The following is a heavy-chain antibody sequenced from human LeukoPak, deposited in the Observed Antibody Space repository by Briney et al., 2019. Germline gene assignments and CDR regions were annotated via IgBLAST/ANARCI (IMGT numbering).Heavy chain of an antibody. D-gene: IGHD5-12*01. V-gene: IGHV4-38-2*02. CDR2: IYHSGST. Sequence: SETLSLTCTVSGYSISSGYYWGWIRQPPGKGLEWIGSIYHSGSTYYNPSLKSRVTISVDKPKNQFSVKLSSVTAADKAVYECARDISEVAERGYFDCWGQGTLVTVS. CDR1: GYSISSGYY. CDR3: ARDISEVAERGYFDC. J-gene: IGHJ4*02.